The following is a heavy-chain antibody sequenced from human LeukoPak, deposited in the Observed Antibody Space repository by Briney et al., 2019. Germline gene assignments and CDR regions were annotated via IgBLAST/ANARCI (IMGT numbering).Heavy chain of an antibody. V-gene: IGHV4-59*01. Sequence: SETLSLTCTVSGGSISSYYLSWIRQPPGRGLEWIEYIYYSGSTNYNPSLKSRVTISVDTSKNQFSLKLSSVTAADTAVYYCAGGVAEYQLPWGYYYYYGMDVWGQGTTVTVSS. CDR3: AGGVAEYQLPWGYYYYYGMDV. CDR1: GGSISSYY. J-gene: IGHJ6*02. CDR2: IYYSGST. D-gene: IGHD2-2*01.